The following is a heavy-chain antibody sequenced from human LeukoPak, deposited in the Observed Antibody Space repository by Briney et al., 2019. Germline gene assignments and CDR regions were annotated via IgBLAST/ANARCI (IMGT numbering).Heavy chain of an antibody. V-gene: IGHV3-74*01. J-gene: IGHJ4*02. CDR2: INNDGSNT. CDR1: GFTFSSYW. CDR3: PRGRGICSRASCYFDY. Sequence: GGSLRLSCAASGFTFSSYWMHWVRQAPGKGLVWVSRINNDGSNTPYADSVKGRFTISRDNAKNTLYLQMNSLGAEDTAVYYCPRGRGICSRASCYFDYWGQGTLVTVSS. D-gene: IGHD2-15*01.